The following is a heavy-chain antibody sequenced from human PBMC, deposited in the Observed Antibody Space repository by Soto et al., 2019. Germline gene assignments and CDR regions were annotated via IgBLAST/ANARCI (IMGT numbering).Heavy chain of an antibody. Sequence: GASVKVSCKASGGTFSSYAISWVRQAPGQGLEWMGGIIPIFGTANYAQKFQGTVTITADESTSTAYMELSSLRSEDTAVYYCARVPAYYDFWSGYPKVGYGMDVWGQGTTVTVSS. CDR1: GGTFSSYA. CDR3: ARVPAYYDFWSGYPKVGYGMDV. V-gene: IGHV1-69*13. CDR2: IIPIFGTA. D-gene: IGHD3-3*01. J-gene: IGHJ6*02.